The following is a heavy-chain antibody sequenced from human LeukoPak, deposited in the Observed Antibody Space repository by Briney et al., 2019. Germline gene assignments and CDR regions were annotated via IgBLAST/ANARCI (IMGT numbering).Heavy chain of an antibody. CDR3: SKDTMGWFGRGNWFDP. D-gene: IGHD3-10*01. CDR2: ISWNGGSL. Sequence: GGSLRLSCAASGFTFGDYAMHWVRQTPGKGLEWVSTISWNGGSLAYADSVKGRFTISRDNAKNSLYLQMNSLRPEDTAFYYCSKDTMGWFGRGNWFDPWGQGTLVTVSS. J-gene: IGHJ5*02. V-gene: IGHV3-9*01. CDR1: GFTFGDYA.